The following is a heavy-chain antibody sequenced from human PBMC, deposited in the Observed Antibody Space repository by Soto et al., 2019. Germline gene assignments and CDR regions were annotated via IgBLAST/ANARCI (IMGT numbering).Heavy chain of an antibody. J-gene: IGHJ5*02. Sequence: QVQLVQSGSELKKPGSSVKVSCKASGGTFSTYAISWVRQPPGQGLEWMGGIIPIFGTLNYAQRFPDRVSITADESTNTVYMDLTRLTSEDTAGYYCARDKRVDDYDCTGYYPNWFDTWGPGTLVIVSS. D-gene: IGHD3-22*01. V-gene: IGHV1-69*01. CDR3: ARDKRVDDYDCTGYYPNWFDT. CDR2: IIPIFGTL. CDR1: GGTFSTYA.